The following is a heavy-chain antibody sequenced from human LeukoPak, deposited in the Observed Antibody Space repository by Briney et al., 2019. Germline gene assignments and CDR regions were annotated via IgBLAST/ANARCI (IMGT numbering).Heavy chain of an antibody. CDR3: ARGGGYCSSTSCYGWLFDY. V-gene: IGHV4-4*07. J-gene: IGHJ4*02. CDR1: GGSISSYY. D-gene: IGHD2-2*03. Sequence: SETLSLTCTVSGGSISSYYWSWIRQPAGKGLEWIGRIYTSGSTNYNPSLKSRVTMSVDTSKNQFSLKLSSVTAADTAVYYCARGGGYCSSTSCYGWLFDYWGQGTLVTVSS. CDR2: IYTSGST.